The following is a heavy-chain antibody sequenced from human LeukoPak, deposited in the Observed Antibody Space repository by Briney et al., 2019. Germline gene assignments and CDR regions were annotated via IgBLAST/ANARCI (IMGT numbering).Heavy chain of an antibody. V-gene: IGHV2-70*04. D-gene: IGHD3-22*01. CDR2: IDWDDDK. CDR1: GFSLSTSGMR. Sequence: SGPALVKPTQTLTLTCTFSGFSLSTSGMRVSWIRQPPGKALEWLARIDWDDDKFYSTSLKTRLTISKDTSKNQVVLTMTNMDPVDTATYYCARMGWDSSGYQYYFDYWGQGTLVTVSS. CDR3: ARMGWDSSGYQYYFDY. J-gene: IGHJ4*02.